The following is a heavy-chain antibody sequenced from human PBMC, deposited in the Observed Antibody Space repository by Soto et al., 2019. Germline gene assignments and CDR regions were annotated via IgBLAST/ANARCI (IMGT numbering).Heavy chain of an antibody. V-gene: IGHV3-30*18. CDR3: AKDSRKNYDFWSGYGRGYYYYYGMDV. Sequence: LRLSCAASGFTFSSYGMHWVRQAPGKGLEWVAVISYDGSNKYYADSVKGRFTISRDNSKNTLYLQMNSLRAEDTAVYYCAKDSRKNYDFWSGYGRGYYYYYGMDVWGQGTTVTVSS. D-gene: IGHD3-3*01. CDR1: GFTFSSYG. CDR2: ISYDGSNK. J-gene: IGHJ6*02.